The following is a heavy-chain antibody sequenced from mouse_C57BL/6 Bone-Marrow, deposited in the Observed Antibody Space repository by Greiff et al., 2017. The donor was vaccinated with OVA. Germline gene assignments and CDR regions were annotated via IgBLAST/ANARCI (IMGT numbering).Heavy chain of an antibody. Sequence: VKLQQPGAELVKPGASVKVSCKASGYTFTSYWMHWVKQRPGQGLEWIGRIHPSDSDTNYNQKFKGKATLTVDKSSSTAYMQLSSLTSEDSAVYYCAIEGSSGYGENWFAYWGQGTLVTVSA. CDR1: GYTFTSYW. J-gene: IGHJ3*01. D-gene: IGHD3-2*02. CDR2: IHPSDSDT. CDR3: AIEGSSGYGENWFAY. V-gene: IGHV1-74*01.